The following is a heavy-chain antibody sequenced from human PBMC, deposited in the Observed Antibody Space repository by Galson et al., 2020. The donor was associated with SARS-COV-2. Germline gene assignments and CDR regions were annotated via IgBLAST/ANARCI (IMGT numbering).Heavy chain of an antibody. CDR3: ARLDIVVVTVYYYGMDV. V-gene: IGHV3-30*04. Sequence: GESLKISCAASGFTFSSYAMHWVRQAPGKGLEWVAVISYDGSNKYYADSVKGRFTISRDNSKNTLYLQMNSLRAEDTAVYYCARLDIVVVTVYYYGMDVWGQGTTVTVSS. CDR1: GFTFSSYA. CDR2: ISYDGSNK. J-gene: IGHJ6*02. D-gene: IGHD2-21*02.